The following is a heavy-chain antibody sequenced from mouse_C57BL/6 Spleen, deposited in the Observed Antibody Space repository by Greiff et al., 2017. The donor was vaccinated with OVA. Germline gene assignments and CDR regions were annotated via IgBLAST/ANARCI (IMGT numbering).Heavy chain of an antibody. CDR1: GYTFTSYW. CDR3: ARGRRSYYYAMDY. CDR2: IHPNSGST. Sequence: VQLQQSGAELVKPGASVKLSCKASGYTFTSYWMHWVKQRPGQGLEWIGMIHPNSGSTNYNEKFKSKATLTVDKSSSTAYMQLSSLTSEDSAVYYCARGRRSYYYAMDYWGQGTSVTVSS. J-gene: IGHJ4*01. V-gene: IGHV1-64*01.